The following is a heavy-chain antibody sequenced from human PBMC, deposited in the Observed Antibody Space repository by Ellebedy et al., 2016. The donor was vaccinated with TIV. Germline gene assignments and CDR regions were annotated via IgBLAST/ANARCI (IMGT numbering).Heavy chain of an antibody. V-gene: IGHV1-3*01. CDR2: INAGNGNT. D-gene: IGHD6-13*01. Sequence: AASVKVSCKASGYTFTSYALHWVRQAPGQRLEWMGWINAGNGNTKYSQKFQGRVTITRDNSASTAYMELSSLRSEDTAVYYCANSAAGTVVYWGQGTQVTVSS. CDR1: GYTFTSYA. J-gene: IGHJ4*02. CDR3: ANSAAGTVVY.